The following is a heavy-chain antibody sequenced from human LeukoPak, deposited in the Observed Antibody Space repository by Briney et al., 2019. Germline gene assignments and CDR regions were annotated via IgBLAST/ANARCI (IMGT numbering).Heavy chain of an antibody. CDR2: ISSFGSTI. CDR3: AFSKDGGNSASDY. Sequence: GGSLRLSCAASGFTFSSYAMSWVRQAPGKGLEWVSYISSFGSTIYYADSVKGRFTISRDNAKNSLYLQMNSLRAEDTAVYYCAFSKDGGNSASDYWGQGTLVTVSS. V-gene: IGHV3-48*04. D-gene: IGHD4-23*01. J-gene: IGHJ4*02. CDR1: GFTFSSYA.